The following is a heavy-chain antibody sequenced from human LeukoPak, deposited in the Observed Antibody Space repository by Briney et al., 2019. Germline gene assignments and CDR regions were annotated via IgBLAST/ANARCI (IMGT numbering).Heavy chain of an antibody. CDR2: ISSNGGST. CDR1: GFTFSSYA. D-gene: IGHD4-17*01. V-gene: IGHV3-64*01. J-gene: IGHJ4*02. CDR3: ARERGFDYGDYRGI. Sequence: GGSLRLSCADSGFTFSSYAMHWVRQAPGKRLEYVSAISSNGGSTYYANSVKGRFTISRDNSKNTLYLQMGSLRAEDMAVYYCARERGFDYGDYRGIWGQGTLVTVSS.